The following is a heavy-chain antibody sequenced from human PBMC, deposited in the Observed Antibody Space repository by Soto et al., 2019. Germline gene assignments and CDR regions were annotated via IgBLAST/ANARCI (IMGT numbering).Heavy chain of an antibody. Sequence: PGGSLRLSCAVSGLTVSRDYMSWVRQAPGKGLEWVSVIYSADYTYYADPVKGRFTISRDISKNTLYLQMNSLRAEDTAIYYCVGDPWSASYWCQGTLVTVSS. CDR1: GLTVSRDY. D-gene: IGHD3-3*01. V-gene: IGHV3-53*01. J-gene: IGHJ4*02. CDR2: IYSADYT. CDR3: VGDPWSASY.